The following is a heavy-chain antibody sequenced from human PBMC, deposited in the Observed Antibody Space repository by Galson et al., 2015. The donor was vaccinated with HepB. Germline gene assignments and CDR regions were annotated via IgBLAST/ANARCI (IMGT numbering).Heavy chain of an antibody. D-gene: IGHD2-21*01. CDR1: GFTFSSYG. V-gene: IGHV3-48*02. CDR3: ARENCGGDCYFDY. J-gene: IGHJ4*02. Sequence: SLRLSCAASGFTFSSYGMNWVRQAPGKGLEWISYISSSSSTIYYADSVKGRFTISRDNAKNSLYLQMNSLRDEDTAVYYCARENCGGDCYFDYWGQGTLVTVSS. CDR2: ISSSSSTI.